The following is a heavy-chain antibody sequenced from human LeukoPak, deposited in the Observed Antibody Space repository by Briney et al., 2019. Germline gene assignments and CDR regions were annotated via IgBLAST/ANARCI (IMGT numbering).Heavy chain of an antibody. CDR2: INSDGSST. J-gene: IGHJ4*02. D-gene: IGHD6-13*01. Sequence: GGSLRLSCAASGFTFSSYWMHWVRQAPGKGLVWVSRINSDGSSTSYADPVKGRFTISRDNAKNTLYLQMNSLRAEDTAVYYCARQEQSFRISSYFDYWGQGTLVTVSP. CDR3: ARQEQSFRISSYFDY. V-gene: IGHV3-74*01. CDR1: GFTFSSYW.